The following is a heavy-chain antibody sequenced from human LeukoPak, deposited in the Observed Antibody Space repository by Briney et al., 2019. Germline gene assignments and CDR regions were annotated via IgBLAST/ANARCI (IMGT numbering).Heavy chain of an antibody. CDR1: GFPFSGYA. CDR2: ISGNGGGT. J-gene: IGHJ4*02. V-gene: IGHV3-23*01. Sequence: GGSLRLSCAASGFPFSGYAMSWVRQAPGKGLEWVSAISGNGGGTYYADSLKVRFTISRDNPKNTLNLQMNSLRAEDTAVYYCARVYRSGDSCFDYWGQGTLVTVSS. D-gene: IGHD2-15*01. CDR3: ARVYRSGDSCFDY.